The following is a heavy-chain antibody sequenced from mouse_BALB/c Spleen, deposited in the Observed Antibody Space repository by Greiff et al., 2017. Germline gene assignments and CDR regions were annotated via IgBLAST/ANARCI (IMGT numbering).Heavy chain of an antibody. Sequence: VKLMESGPGLVAPSQSLSITYTVSGFSLTGYGVNWVRQPPGKGLEWLGMIWGDGSTDYNSALKSRLSISKDNSKSQVFLKMNSLQTDDTARYYCARDRYYGSSYGYFDVWGAGTTVTVSS. CDR1: GFSLTGYG. V-gene: IGHV2-6-7*01. CDR2: IWGDGST. J-gene: IGHJ1*01. CDR3: ARDRYYGSSYGYFDV. D-gene: IGHD1-1*01.